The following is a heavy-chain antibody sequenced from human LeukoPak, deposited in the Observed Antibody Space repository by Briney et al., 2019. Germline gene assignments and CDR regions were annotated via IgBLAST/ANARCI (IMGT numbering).Heavy chain of an antibody. V-gene: IGHV1-2*06. CDR3: ARFLAVASINTGY. J-gene: IGHJ4*02. CDR1: GYTFTGYY. CDR2: INPNSGGT. Sequence: ASVKVSCKASGYTFTGYYMHWVRQAPGQGLEWMGRINPNSGGTNYAQKFQGRVTMTRATSISTAYMELSRLRSDDTAVYYCARFLAVASINTGYWGQGTLVTVSS. D-gene: IGHD6-19*01.